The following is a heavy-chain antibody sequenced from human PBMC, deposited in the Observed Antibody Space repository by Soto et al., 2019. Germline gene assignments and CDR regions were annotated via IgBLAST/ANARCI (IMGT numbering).Heavy chain of an antibody. CDR2: IIPIFGTA. D-gene: IGHD3-10*01. V-gene: IGHV1-69*13. CDR3: ASLWFGEPYYYYYYGMDV. CDR1: GVTFSSYA. Sequence: SVKVSGKASGVTFSSYAISWVRQAPGQGLEWMGGIIPIFGTANYAQKFQGRVTITADESTSTAYMELSSLRSEDTAVYYCASLWFGEPYYYYYYGMDVWGQGTTVTVSS. J-gene: IGHJ6*02.